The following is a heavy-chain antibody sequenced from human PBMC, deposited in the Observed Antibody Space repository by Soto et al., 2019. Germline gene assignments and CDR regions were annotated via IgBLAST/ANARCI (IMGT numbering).Heavy chain of an antibody. D-gene: IGHD6-6*01. Sequence: QVQLVQSGAEVKKPGASVKVSCKASGYTFTSYDINWVRQATGQGLEWMGWMNPNSGNTGYAQKFQGRVTMTRNTYISTAYMELSSLRSEDTAVYYCARVPLFLYSSSSGLRGNYWYFDLWGRGNLVTVSS. CDR1: GYTFTSYD. J-gene: IGHJ2*01. CDR2: MNPNSGNT. CDR3: ARVPLFLYSSSSGLRGNYWYFDL. V-gene: IGHV1-8*01.